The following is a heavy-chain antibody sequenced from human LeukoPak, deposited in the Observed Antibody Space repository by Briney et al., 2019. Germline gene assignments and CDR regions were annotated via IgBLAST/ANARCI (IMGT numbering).Heavy chain of an antibody. V-gene: IGHV3-9*01. D-gene: IGHD1-1*01. CDR3: ARDDYNTLGYNFHY. CDR1: GFIFDDYA. Sequence: PGGSLRLSCAASGFIFDDYAMHWVRQAPGKGLEWVSGISWNSGSIGYADSVRGRFTVSRDNAKNTLYLQMNRLRPEDTAFYYCARDDYNTLGYNFHYWGQGTLVTVSS. J-gene: IGHJ4*02. CDR2: ISWNSGSI.